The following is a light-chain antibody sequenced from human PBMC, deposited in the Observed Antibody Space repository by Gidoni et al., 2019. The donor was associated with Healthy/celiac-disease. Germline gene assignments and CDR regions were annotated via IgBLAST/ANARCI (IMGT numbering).Light chain of an antibody. Sequence: QSVLTQLPSVPGAPGQRLTISCTGSSSNTGAGYDVHWYQQLPGPAPKLLIYGNSNRPSGVPDRFSGSKSGTSASLAITGLQAEDEADYYCQSYDSSLSGVVFGGGTKLTVL. CDR3: QSYDSSLSGVV. J-gene: IGLJ2*01. CDR1: SSNTGAGYD. CDR2: GNS. V-gene: IGLV1-40*01.